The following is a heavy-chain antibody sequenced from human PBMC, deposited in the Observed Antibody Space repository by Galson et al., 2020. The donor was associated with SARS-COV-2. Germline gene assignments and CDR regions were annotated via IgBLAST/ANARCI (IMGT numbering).Heavy chain of an antibody. CDR2: IWSDGIHK. D-gene: IGHD3-10*01. J-gene: IGHJ5*02. V-gene: IGHV3-33*01. Sequence: GGSLRLSCAASGFSFSTYAMHWVRQAPGKGLEWVAVIWSDGIHKSYADSVKGRFIISRDNSKNTLYLQMISLRAEDTAVYYCAREYYGSGSYDNCFDPWGQGTLV. CDR3: AREYYGSGSYDNCFDP. CDR1: GFSFSTYA.